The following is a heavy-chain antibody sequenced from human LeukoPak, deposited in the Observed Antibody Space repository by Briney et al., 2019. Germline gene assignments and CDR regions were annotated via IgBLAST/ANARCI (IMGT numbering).Heavy chain of an antibody. CDR2: ISGSGGST. CDR1: GGSISSGGYS. CDR3: AKGPVWSVYVYDY. V-gene: IGHV3-23*01. Sequence: HPSETLSLTCAVSGGSISSGGYSWSWVRQAPGKGLEWVSAISGSGGSTYYADSVKGRFTISRDNSKNTLYLQMNSLRAEDTAVYYCAKGPVWSVYVYDYWGQGTLVTVSS. D-gene: IGHD3-16*01. J-gene: IGHJ4*02.